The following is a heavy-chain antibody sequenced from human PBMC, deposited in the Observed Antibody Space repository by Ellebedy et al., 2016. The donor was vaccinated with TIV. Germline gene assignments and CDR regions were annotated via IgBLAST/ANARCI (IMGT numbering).Heavy chain of an antibody. CDR1: GFTFSSYW. Sequence: GESLKISXAASGFTFSSYWMSWVRQAPGKGLEWVANIKQDGSEKYYVDSVKGRFTISRDNAKNSLYLQMNSLRAEDTAVYYCARADYGDYPNYWGQGTLVTVSS. CDR2: IKQDGSEK. CDR3: ARADYGDYPNY. D-gene: IGHD4-17*01. J-gene: IGHJ4*02. V-gene: IGHV3-7*04.